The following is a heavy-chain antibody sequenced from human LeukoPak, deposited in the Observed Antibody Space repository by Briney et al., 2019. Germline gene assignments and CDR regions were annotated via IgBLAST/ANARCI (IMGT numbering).Heavy chain of an antibody. J-gene: IGHJ4*02. V-gene: IGHV1-2*06. CDR3: ARERRDY. CDR1: GYTFTSYY. Sequence: ASVKVSCKASGYTFTSYYMHWVRQAPGQGLEWMGRINPNTGATTYAQKFRARVTTTRDTSIRTAYMELSRLRADDTAVYYCARERRDYWGQGTLVTVSS. CDR2: INPNTGAT.